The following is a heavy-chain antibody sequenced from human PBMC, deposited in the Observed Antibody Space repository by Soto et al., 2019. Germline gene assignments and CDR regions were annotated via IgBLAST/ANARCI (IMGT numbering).Heavy chain of an antibody. CDR3: ARDSGYDLGPFDY. V-gene: IGHV3-33*01. D-gene: IGHD5-12*01. Sequence: QVQLVESGGGVVQPGRSLRLSCAASGFTFSSYGMHWVRQAPGKGLEWVAVIWYDGSNKYYADSVKSRFTISRDNSKNTLYLQMNSLRAEDTAVYYCARDSGYDLGPFDYWGQGTLVTVSS. CDR2: IWYDGSNK. CDR1: GFTFSSYG. J-gene: IGHJ4*02.